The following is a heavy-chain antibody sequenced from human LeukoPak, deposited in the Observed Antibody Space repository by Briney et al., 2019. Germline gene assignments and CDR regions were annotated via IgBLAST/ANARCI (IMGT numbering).Heavy chain of an antibody. V-gene: IGHV3-23*01. D-gene: IGHD6-6*01. CDR3: AKEGEYSSQASEYFQH. J-gene: IGHJ1*01. CDR1: GFTFSDYA. Sequence: QTGGSLRLSCAASGFTFSDYAMSWVRQAPGMGLEWVSAISGSGGSTYYADSVKGRFTISRDNSKNTLYLQMNSLRAEDTAVYYCAKEGEYSSQASEYFQHWGQGTLVTVSS. CDR2: ISGSGGST.